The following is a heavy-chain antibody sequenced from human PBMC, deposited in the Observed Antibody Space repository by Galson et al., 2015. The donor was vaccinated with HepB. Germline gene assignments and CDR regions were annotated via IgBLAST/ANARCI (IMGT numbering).Heavy chain of an antibody. V-gene: IGHV3-21*01. J-gene: IGHJ4*02. CDR2: ISSSSSYI. Sequence: LRLSCAASGFTFSSYSMNWVRQAPGKGLEWVSSISSSSSYIYYADSVKGRFTISRDNAKNSLYLQMNSLRAEDTAVYYCARGRSGWSTIIDYWGQGTLVTVSS. D-gene: IGHD6-19*01. CDR3: ARGRSGWSTIIDY. CDR1: GFTFSSYS.